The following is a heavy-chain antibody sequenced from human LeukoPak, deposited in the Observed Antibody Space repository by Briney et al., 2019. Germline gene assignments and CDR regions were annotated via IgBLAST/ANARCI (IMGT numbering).Heavy chain of an antibody. V-gene: IGHV3-74*01. Sequence: GGSLRLSCAASGFTFSSYWMHWVRQAPGKGLVWVSRIKTDGSNTNYADSVKGRFTISRDNSKNTLYLQMNSLRAEDTAVYYCAKDQREGSSLDYWGQGTLVTVSS. CDR1: GFTFSSYW. D-gene: IGHD3-10*01. J-gene: IGHJ4*02. CDR3: AKDQREGSSLDY. CDR2: IKTDGSNT.